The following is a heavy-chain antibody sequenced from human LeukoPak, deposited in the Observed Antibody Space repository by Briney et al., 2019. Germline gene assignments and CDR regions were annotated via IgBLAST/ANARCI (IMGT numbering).Heavy chain of an antibody. Sequence: SETLSLTCTVSGGSISSSSYYWGWIRQPPGKGLEWIGSIHYSGSTYYSASLKSRLSISVDTSKNHIVLKLTSVTAADTAVYFCARRVGFYGSGSLNYFDPWGQGILVSVSS. D-gene: IGHD3-10*01. V-gene: IGHV4-39*02. CDR2: IHYSGST. J-gene: IGHJ5*01. CDR1: GGSISSSSYY. CDR3: ARRVGFYGSGSLNYFDP.